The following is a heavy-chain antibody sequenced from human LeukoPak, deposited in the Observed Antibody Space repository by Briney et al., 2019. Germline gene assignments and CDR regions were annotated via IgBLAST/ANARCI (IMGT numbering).Heavy chain of an antibody. CDR2: ISGSGSST. V-gene: IGHV3-23*01. J-gene: IGHJ4*02. CDR3: ASAREYYDILTGSWRVVAIFDY. CDR1: GFTFSRNA. D-gene: IGHD3-9*01. Sequence: PGGSLRLSCAASGFTFSRNAMSWVRQAPGKGLEWVSGISGSGSSTYYADSVKGRFTISRDNSKNTLYLQMNSLRAEDTAVYYCASAREYYDILTGSWRVVAIFDYWGQGTLVTVSS.